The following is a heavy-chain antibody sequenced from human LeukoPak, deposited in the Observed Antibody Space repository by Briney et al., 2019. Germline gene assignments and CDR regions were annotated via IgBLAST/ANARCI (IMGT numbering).Heavy chain of an antibody. D-gene: IGHD1-20*01. CDR1: GFTVSNNY. J-gene: IGHJ5*02. V-gene: IGHV3-53*01. CDR2: IYRSGGT. CDR3: AGGDYNWNGFDP. Sequence: PGGSLRLSCAASGFTVSNNYMMWVRQAPAKGLEWVSDIYRSGGTNYADSVKGRFTISRDTSKNTLYLQMNSLRVEDTAIYYCAGGDYNWNGFDPWGQGTLDTVSS.